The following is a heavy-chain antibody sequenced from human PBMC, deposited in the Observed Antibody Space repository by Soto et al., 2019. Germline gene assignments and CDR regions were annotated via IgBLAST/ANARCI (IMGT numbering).Heavy chain of an antibody. V-gene: IGHV3-30-3*01. J-gene: IGHJ4*02. CDR1: GFTFSSYA. CDR2: ISYDGSNK. CDR3: AQWAGAFDY. D-gene: IGHD1-26*01. Sequence: SLRLSFAASGFTFSSYAMHWVRQAPGKGLEWVAVISYDGSNKYYADSVKGRFTVSRDNSKNTLYLQMNSLRAEDTAVYYCAQWAGAFDYWGQGTLVTVSS.